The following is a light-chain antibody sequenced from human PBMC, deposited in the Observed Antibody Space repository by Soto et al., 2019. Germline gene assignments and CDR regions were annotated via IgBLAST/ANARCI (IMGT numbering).Light chain of an antibody. CDR2: GNS. J-gene: IGLJ1*01. V-gene: IGLV1-40*01. Sequence: QSVLTQPPSVSGAPGQRVTISCTGSSSNIGAGYDVHWYQQLPGTAPKLLIYGNSNRPSGVPDRFSGSKSGTSASLAITGLQAKDEADYYCQSYDSSLSGSGVFGTGTKLTVL. CDR3: QSYDSSLSGSGV. CDR1: SSNIGAGYD.